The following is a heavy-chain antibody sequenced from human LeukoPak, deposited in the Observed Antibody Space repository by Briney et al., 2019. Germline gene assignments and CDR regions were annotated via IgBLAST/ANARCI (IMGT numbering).Heavy chain of an antibody. J-gene: IGHJ4*02. CDR1: GFTFSSYS. CDR3: AGVAYYYDSSGYFDY. V-gene: IGHV3-48*04. D-gene: IGHD3-22*01. Sequence: PGGSLRLSCAASGFTFSSYSTNWVRQAPGKGLEWVSYISSSSSTIYYADSVKGRFTISRDNAKNSLYLQMNSLRAEDTAVYYCAGVAYYYDSSGYFDYWGQGTLVTVSS. CDR2: ISSSSSTI.